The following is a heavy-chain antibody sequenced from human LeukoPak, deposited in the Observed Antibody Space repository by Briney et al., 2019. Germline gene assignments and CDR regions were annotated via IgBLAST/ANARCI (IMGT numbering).Heavy chain of an antibody. CDR2: ISYDGSNK. J-gene: IGHJ4*02. V-gene: IGHV3-30*03. Sequence: GGSLRLSCAASGFTFSSYGMHWVRQAPGKGLEWVAVISYDGSNKYYADSVKGRFTISRDNSKNTLYLQMNSLRAEDTAVYYCARDLYYDILFRRGPAGYWGQGTLVTVSS. CDR3: ARDLYYDILFRRGPAGY. D-gene: IGHD3-9*01. CDR1: GFTFSSYG.